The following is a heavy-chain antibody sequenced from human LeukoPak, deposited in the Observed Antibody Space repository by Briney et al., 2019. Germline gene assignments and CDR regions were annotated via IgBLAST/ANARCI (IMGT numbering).Heavy chain of an antibody. V-gene: IGHV5-51*01. CDR2: IYPGDSDP. D-gene: IGHD3-10*01. CDR3: ARSGDHYGSGSYHDY. CDR1: GYSFTSYW. Sequence: GESLQISCKGSGYSFTSYWIGWVRQMPGKGLEWMGIIYPGDSDPRYSPSFQGQVTISADKSISTAYLQWSSLKASDTAMYYCARSGDHYGSGSYHDYWGQGTLVTVSS. J-gene: IGHJ4*02.